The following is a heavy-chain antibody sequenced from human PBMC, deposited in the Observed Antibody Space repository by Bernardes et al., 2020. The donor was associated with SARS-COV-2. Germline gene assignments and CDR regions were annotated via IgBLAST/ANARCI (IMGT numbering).Heavy chain of an antibody. CDR1: GFTLSDYY. CDR3: ARGGRLHRDAFDM. J-gene: IGHJ3*02. Sequence: VGSLRLSCAASGFTLSDYYMSWIRQAPGKGLEWISDITATFTDTNYADSVKGRFTMSRDNARKSLYLQMSSLRAEDTAVYYCARGGRLHRDAFDMWGQGTVVTVSS. V-gene: IGHV3-11*06. CDR2: ITATFTDT.